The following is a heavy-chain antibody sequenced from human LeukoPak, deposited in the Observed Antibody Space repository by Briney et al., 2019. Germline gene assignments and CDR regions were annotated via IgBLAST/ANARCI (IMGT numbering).Heavy chain of an antibody. CDR1: GGSISSYY. J-gene: IGHJ5*02. Sequence: SETLSPTCTVSGGSISSYYWSWIRQPPGKGLEWIGYIYYSGSTNYNPSLKSRVTISVDTSKNQFSLKLSSVTAADTAVYYCARHLRTSNNWFDPWGQGTLVTVSS. CDR3: ARHLRTSNNWFDP. V-gene: IGHV4-59*08. D-gene: IGHD1-7*01. CDR2: IYYSGST.